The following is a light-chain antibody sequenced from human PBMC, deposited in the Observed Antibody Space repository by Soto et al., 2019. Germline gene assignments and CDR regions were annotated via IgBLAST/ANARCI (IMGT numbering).Light chain of an antibody. CDR3: QQYGRT. V-gene: IGKV3-20*01. Sequence: PGQAPRLLIFGASTRATGISDRFRGSGSGTDFTLTINRLEPEDFAVYYCQQYGRTFGQGTKVDIK. CDR2: GAS. J-gene: IGKJ2*01.